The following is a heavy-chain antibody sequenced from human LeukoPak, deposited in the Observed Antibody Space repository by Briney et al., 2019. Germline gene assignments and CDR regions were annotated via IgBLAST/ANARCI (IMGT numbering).Heavy chain of an antibody. Sequence: PSETLSLTCTVSGGSISSGGYYWSWIRHHPGKGLEWIGYIYYSGSTYYNPSLKSRVTISVDTSNNQFSLKLSSVTAADTAVYYCARRNYGEDDGMDVWGQGTTVTVSS. CDR2: IYYSGST. CDR1: GGSISSGGYY. D-gene: IGHD4-17*01. V-gene: IGHV4-31*03. J-gene: IGHJ6*02. CDR3: ARRNYGEDDGMDV.